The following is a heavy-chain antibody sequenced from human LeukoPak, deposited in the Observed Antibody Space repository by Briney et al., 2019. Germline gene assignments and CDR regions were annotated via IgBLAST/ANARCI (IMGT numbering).Heavy chain of an antibody. CDR1: GFTFSSYA. V-gene: IGHV3-7*01. D-gene: IGHD2-15*01. Sequence: PGGSLRLSCAASGFTFSSYAMSWVRQAPGKGLEWVANIKQDGSEKYYVDSVKGRFTISRDNAKNSLYLQMNSLRAEDTAVYYCARAENIVVVVAAIDYYGMDVWGQGTTVTVSS. J-gene: IGHJ6*02. CDR3: ARAENIVVVVAAIDYYGMDV. CDR2: IKQDGSEK.